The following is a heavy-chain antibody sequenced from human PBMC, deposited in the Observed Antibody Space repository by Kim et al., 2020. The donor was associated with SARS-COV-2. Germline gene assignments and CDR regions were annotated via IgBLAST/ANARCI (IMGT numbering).Heavy chain of an antibody. J-gene: IGHJ4*02. V-gene: IGHV4-34*01. CDR2: INHSGRT. CDR1: GGSFSGYY. CDR3: ARRLSNTSGWGSHYCDL. D-gene: IGHD3-10*01. Sequence: SETLSLTCAVYGGSFSGYYWSWIRQPPGKGLEWIGEINHSGRTNYNPSLESRVTISVDTSKNQFSLRLTSVTAADTAVYYCARRLSNTSGWGSHYCDLWGQGTLVNVSS.